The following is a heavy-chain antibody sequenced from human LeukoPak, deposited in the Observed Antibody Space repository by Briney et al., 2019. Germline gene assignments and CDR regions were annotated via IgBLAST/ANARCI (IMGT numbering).Heavy chain of an antibody. CDR2: IYTSGST. CDR3: ARNDSSGSRVGPDAFDI. Sequence: SETLSLTCTVSGGSISSYYWSWIRQPAGKGLEWIGRIYTSGSTNYNPSLKSRVTMSVDTSKNQFSLKLSSVTAADTAVYYCARNDSSGSRVGPDAFDIWGQGTTVTVSS. J-gene: IGHJ3*02. D-gene: IGHD3-22*01. V-gene: IGHV4-4*07. CDR1: GGSISSYY.